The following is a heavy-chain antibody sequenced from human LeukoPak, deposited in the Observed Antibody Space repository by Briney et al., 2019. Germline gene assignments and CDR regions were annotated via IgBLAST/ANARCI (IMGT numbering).Heavy chain of an antibody. V-gene: IGHV4-34*01. CDR3: ARERFITMVRGVMIPNWFDP. J-gene: IGHJ5*02. CDR1: GGSFSGYY. D-gene: IGHD3-10*01. CDR2: INHSGST. Sequence: KPSETLSLTCAVYGGSFSGYYWSWIRQPPGKGLEWIGEINHSGSTNYNPSLKSRVTISVDTSKNQFSLKLSSVTAADTAVYYCARERFITMVRGVMIPNWFDPWGQGTLVTVSS.